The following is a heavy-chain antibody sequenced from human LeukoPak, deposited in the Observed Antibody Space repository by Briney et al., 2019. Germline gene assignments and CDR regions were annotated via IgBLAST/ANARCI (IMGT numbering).Heavy chain of an antibody. CDR1: AGTFSSYA. J-gene: IGHJ2*01. V-gene: IGHV1-69*13. Sequence: SVKVSFKACAGTFSSYAISWVLQAPGQGLEWMGGIIPIFGTANYAQKFQGRVTITADESTSTAYMELSSLRSEDTAVYYCAGALLGGSSCSYWYFDLWGRGTLVTVSS. CDR3: AGALLGGSSCSYWYFDL. CDR2: IIPIFGTA. D-gene: IGHD6-13*01.